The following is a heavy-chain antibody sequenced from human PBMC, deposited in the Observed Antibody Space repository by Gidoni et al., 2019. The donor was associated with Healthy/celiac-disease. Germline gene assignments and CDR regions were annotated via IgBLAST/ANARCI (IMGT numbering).Heavy chain of an antibody. CDR3: ASVWGILPYYGMDV. Sequence: QVQQVQSGAEGKKPGAAVKGSCKASGYTVTSYGISWVRQAPGQGLEWMGWISAYNRNTNYSQKLQGRVTMTTDTSASTAYMELRSLRSDDTAVYYCASVWGILPYYGMDVWGQGTTVTVSS. CDR2: ISAYNRNT. J-gene: IGHJ6*02. CDR1: GYTVTSYG. D-gene: IGHD3-16*01. V-gene: IGHV1-18*01.